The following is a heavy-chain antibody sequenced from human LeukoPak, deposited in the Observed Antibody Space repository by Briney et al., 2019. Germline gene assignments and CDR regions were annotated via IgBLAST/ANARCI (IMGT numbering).Heavy chain of an antibody. CDR2: IYYSGNT. Sequence: PSETLSLTCTVSGGSISTSNYYWGWIRQPPGKGLEWIGCIYYSGNTYYNASLKSRVTISVDTSKNQFSLKLSSVTAADTAVYYCARDLPPFFESSSPWLYMDVWGKGTTVTVSS. CDR1: GGSISTSNYY. D-gene: IGHD6-6*01. CDR3: ARDLPPFFESSSPWLYMDV. V-gene: IGHV4-39*07. J-gene: IGHJ6*03.